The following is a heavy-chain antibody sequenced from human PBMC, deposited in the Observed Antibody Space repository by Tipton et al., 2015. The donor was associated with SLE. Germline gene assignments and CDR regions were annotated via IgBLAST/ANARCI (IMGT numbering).Heavy chain of an antibody. V-gene: IGHV4-59*01. J-gene: IGHJ3*02. CDR1: DDSISTYY. CDR2: IYYSGST. CDR3: ARWDGGTFDI. Sequence: TLSLTCTVSDDSISTYYWSWIRQPPGKGLEWIGYIYYSGSTDYNPSLKSRVTISEDTSKNQFSLKLSSVTAADTAVYYCARWDGGTFDIWGQGTMVTVSS. D-gene: IGHD4-23*01.